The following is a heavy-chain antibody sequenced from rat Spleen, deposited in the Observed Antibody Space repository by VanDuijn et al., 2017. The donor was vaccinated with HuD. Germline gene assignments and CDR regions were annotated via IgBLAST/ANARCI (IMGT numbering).Heavy chain of an antibody. V-gene: IGHV5S10*01. J-gene: IGHJ2*01. D-gene: IGHD1-9*01. Sequence: EVQLVESGGGLVQPGRSLKLSCAASGFTFSNYNMAWVRQAPKKGLEWVATIIYDGRRTYYRDSVKGRFTISRDNAKSTLYLQIDSLRSKDTATYYCVTPGDTAGIPPWGQGVMVTVSS. CDR2: IIYDGRRT. CDR3: VTPGDTAGIPP. CDR1: GFTFSNYN.